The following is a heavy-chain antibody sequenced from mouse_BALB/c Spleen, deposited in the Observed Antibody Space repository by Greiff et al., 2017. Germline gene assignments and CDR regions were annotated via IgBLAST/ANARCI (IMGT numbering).Heavy chain of an antibody. CDR3: TRSGGYDYAMDY. D-gene: IGHD2-2*01. CDR2: IYPGSGST. CDR1: GYTFTSYW. Sequence: LQQPGSELVRPGASVKLSCKASGYTFTSYWMHWVKQRPGQGLEWIGNIYPGSGSTNYDEKFKSKATLTVDTSSSTAYMQLSSLTSEDSAVYYCTRSGGYDYAMDYWGQGTSVTVSS. V-gene: IGHV1S22*01. J-gene: IGHJ4*01.